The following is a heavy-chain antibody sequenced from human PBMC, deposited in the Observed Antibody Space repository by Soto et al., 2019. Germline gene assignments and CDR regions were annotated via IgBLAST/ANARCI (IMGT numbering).Heavy chain of an antibody. CDR3: ARDMGQYCSGGSCYSENWFDP. D-gene: IGHD2-15*01. CDR1: GYTFTSYG. CDR2: ISAYNGNT. J-gene: IGHJ5*02. V-gene: IGHV1-18*01. Sequence: ASVKVSCKASGYTFTSYGISWVRQAPGQGLEWMGWISAYNGNTSYAQKLQGRVTMTTDTSTSTAYMELRSLRSDDTAVYYCARDMGQYCSGGSCYSENWFDPWG.